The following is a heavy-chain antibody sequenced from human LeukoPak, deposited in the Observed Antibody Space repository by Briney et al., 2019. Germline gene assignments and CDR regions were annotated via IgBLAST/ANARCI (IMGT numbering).Heavy chain of an antibody. J-gene: IGHJ4*02. CDR1: GGSISSYY. Sequence: SETLSLTCTVSGGSISSYYWSWVRQLPEKGLDWIGYIGYTGDTYYNPSLRSRATISKDTSKTQFSLRLNSLTAADTAVYYCARVAAATTNPRFDFWGQGTLVTASS. V-gene: IGHV4-59*06. D-gene: IGHD1-1*01. CDR2: IGYTGDT. CDR3: ARVAAATTNPRFDF.